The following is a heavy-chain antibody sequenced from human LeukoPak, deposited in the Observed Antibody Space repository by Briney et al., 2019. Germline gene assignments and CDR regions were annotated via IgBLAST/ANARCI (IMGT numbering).Heavy chain of an antibody. CDR3: ARDLAYSRLDY. V-gene: IGHV3-7*01. D-gene: IGHD5-18*01. CDR2: IKQDGSEK. Sequence: GGSLRLSCAASGFTFSHFWMSWVRQAPGKGLEWVANIKQDGSEKYSADSVKGRFTISRDNAENSLYLQMNSLRVEDTAFYYCARDLAYSRLDYWGQGMLVTVSS. CDR1: GFTFSHFW. J-gene: IGHJ4*02.